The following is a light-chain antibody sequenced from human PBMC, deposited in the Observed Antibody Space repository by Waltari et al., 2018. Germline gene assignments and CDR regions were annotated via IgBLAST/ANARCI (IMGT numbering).Light chain of an antibody. Sequence: QSVLTQPPSASGTPGQRVPISCSGSSSNIGANAVNWSQQFPGTAPKLLMYMNDERPSGVPDRFSGSKSATSASLVISGLQSEDEADYYCASWDDSLNGHYVFGSGTKVTVL. CDR3: ASWDDSLNGHYV. CDR2: MND. CDR1: SSNIGANA. J-gene: IGLJ1*01. V-gene: IGLV1-44*01.